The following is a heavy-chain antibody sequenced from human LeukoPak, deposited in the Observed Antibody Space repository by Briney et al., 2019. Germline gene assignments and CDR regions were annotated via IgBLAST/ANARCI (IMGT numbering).Heavy chain of an antibody. Sequence: ASVKVCCKASGYTFTSYGISWVRQAPGQGLEWMGWISAYNGNTNYAQKLQGRVTMTTDTSTSTAYMELRSLRSDDTAVYYCARDLDLGYCSSTSCYIGLNAFDIWGQGTMVTVPS. J-gene: IGHJ3*02. D-gene: IGHD2-2*02. CDR2: ISAYNGNT. V-gene: IGHV1-18*01. CDR1: GYTFTSYG. CDR3: ARDLDLGYCSSTSCYIGLNAFDI.